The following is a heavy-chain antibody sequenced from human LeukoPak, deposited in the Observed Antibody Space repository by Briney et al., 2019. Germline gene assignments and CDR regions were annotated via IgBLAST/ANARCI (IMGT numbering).Heavy chain of an antibody. V-gene: IGHV3-7*01. CDR3: AKGGSKAPDY. D-gene: IGHD4-11*01. Sequence: PGGSLRLSCAASGFTLSSYWMTWVRQAPGKGLEWVANIKQDGSEQYYVDSLKGRFTISRDNAKNTLYLQMNSLRAEDTAVYYCAKGGSKAPDYWGQGTLVTVSS. CDR2: IKQDGSEQ. J-gene: IGHJ4*02. CDR1: GFTLSSYW.